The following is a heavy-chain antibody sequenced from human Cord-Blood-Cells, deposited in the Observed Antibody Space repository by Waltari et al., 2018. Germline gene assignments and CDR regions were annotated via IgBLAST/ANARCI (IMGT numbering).Heavy chain of an antibody. D-gene: IGHD3-10*01. Sequence: EVQLVESGGGVVQPGGSLRLSCAASGFTFSSYSMNWVRQAPGKGLEWVSYIRSRSSTIYYADTVKGRFTISRDNAKNSLYLQMNSLRDEDTAVYYCARDMSGSFQHWGQGTLVTVSS. CDR3: ARDMSGSFQH. J-gene: IGHJ1*01. CDR1: GFTFSSYS. CDR2: IRSRSSTI. V-gene: IGHV3-48*02.